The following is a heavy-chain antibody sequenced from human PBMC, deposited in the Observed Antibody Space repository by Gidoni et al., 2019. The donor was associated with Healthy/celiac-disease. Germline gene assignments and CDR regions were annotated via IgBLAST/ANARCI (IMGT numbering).Heavy chain of an antibody. CDR3: TTDPIQLWIRSVDY. V-gene: IGHV3-15*01. D-gene: IGHD5-18*01. CDR2: IKSKTDCGTT. J-gene: IGHJ4*02. Sequence: EVQLVGYGGGLAKPGGYLRLSCAASGFTFSNAWMSWVRQAPGKGLECVGRIKSKTDCGTTDYAAPVQGRFTISRDDSKNTLYLQMNSLKTEDTAVYYCTTDPIQLWIRSVDYWGQGTLVTVSS. CDR1: GFTFSNAW.